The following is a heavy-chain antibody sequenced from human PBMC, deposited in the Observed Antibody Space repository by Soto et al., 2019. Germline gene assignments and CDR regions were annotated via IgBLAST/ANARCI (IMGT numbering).Heavy chain of an antibody. D-gene: IGHD3-22*01. J-gene: IGHJ5*02. CDR1: GGTFSSYA. CDR2: IIPIFGTA. Sequence: QVQLVQSGAEVKKPGSSVKVSCKASGGTFSSYAISWVRQAPGQGLEWMGEIIPIFGTANYAQKFQGRVTITADESTSTADMELSSLRSEDTAVYYCARDRGPGSGYYPYWFDPWGQGTLVTVSS. V-gene: IGHV1-69*12. CDR3: ARDRGPGSGYYPYWFDP.